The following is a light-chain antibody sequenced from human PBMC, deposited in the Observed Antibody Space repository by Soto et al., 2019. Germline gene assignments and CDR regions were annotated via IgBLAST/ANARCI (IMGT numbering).Light chain of an antibody. J-gene: IGKJ1*01. Sequence: DIVMTQSPDSLAVSLGERATINCKSSQSVLYSSNNKNHLAWYQQKPRQPPKLLIYWASTRESGVPDRFSGSGSGTDFTLTISSLQAEDVAVYYCQQYYNTPWTFGQGTKVEIK. CDR3: QQYYNTPWT. V-gene: IGKV4-1*01. CDR2: WAS. CDR1: QSVLYSSNNKNH.